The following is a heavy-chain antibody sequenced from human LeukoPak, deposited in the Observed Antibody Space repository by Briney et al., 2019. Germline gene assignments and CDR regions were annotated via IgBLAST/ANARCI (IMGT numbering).Heavy chain of an antibody. CDR3: ARGVPYDFWSGYYYYYYGMDV. CDR1: GYTFTSYD. CDR2: MNPNSGNT. V-gene: IGHV1-8*01. Sequence: VASVKVSCKASGYTFTSYDINWVRQATGQGLEWMGWMNPNSGNTGYAQKFQGRVTMTRNTSISTAYMELSSLRSEDTAVYYCARGVPYDFWSGYYYYYYGMDVWAKGPRSPSP. D-gene: IGHD3-3*01. J-gene: IGHJ6*02.